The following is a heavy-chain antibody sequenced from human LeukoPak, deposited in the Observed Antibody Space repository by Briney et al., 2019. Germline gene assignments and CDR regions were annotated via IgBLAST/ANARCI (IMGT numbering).Heavy chain of an antibody. Sequence: GGSLRLSCAASGFTFSTYWMTWVRQAPGKGLEWVANIKQDGSEKYHVDSVKGRFTISRDNAKNSLYLQMNSLRAEDTALYYCARDLPQIEYWGQGTLVTVSS. V-gene: IGHV3-7*05. D-gene: IGHD3-22*01. CDR1: GFTFSTYW. CDR2: IKQDGSEK. CDR3: ARDLPQIEY. J-gene: IGHJ4*02.